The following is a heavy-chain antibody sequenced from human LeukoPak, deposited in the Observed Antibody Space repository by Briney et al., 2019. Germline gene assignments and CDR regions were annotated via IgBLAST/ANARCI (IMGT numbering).Heavy chain of an antibody. CDR1: GFTFSSYW. J-gene: IGHJ4*02. CDR2: IKKDGSEK. D-gene: IGHD3-22*01. V-gene: IGHV3-7*01. CDR3: ARTYYYDSSGYLGY. Sequence: GGSLRLSCAASGFTFSSYWMSWVRQAPGKGLEWVANIKKDGSEKYYVDSVKGRFTISRDNSKNTLYLQMNSLTAEDTAVYCCARTYYYDSSGYLGYWGQGTLVTVSS.